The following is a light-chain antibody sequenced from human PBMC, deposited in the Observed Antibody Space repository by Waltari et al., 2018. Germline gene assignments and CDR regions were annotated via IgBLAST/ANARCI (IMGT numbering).Light chain of an antibody. CDR1: NLGDKY. CDR3: QAWDSSTVV. Sequence: SYELTQPPSVSVSPAQTASITCSGANLGDKYACWYQQKPGQSPVLVIYQDSKRPSGIPERFSGSNSGNTATLTISGTQAMDEADYYCQAWDSSTVVFGGGTKLTVL. CDR2: QDS. V-gene: IGLV3-1*01. J-gene: IGLJ2*01.